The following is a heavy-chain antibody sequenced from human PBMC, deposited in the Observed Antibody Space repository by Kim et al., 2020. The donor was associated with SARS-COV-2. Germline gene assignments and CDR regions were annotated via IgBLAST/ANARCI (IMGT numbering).Heavy chain of an antibody. J-gene: IGHJ4*02. V-gene: IGHV1-69*01. CDR3: ARGRVRGVNAPDY. Sequence: AQKFQGRVTITADESTSTAYMELSGLRSEDTAVYYCARGRVRGVNAPDYWGQGTLVTVSS. D-gene: IGHD3-10*01.